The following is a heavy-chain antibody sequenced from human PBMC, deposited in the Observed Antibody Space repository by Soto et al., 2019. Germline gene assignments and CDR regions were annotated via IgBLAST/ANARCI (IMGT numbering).Heavy chain of an antibody. J-gene: IGHJ4*02. Sequence: EGQMVESEGGLVEPGGSLRLSCAASGFTFMTAWMNWVRQAPGKGLEWIGHIKDDGTTFYTAPVKGRFTISRDDSKNTVYLQMSSLKSEDTAVYYCAADTPGFGEGEFEYWSQGALVTVSS. CDR2: IKDDGTT. CDR1: GFTFMTAW. V-gene: IGHV3-15*01. D-gene: IGHD2-21*01. CDR3: AADTPGFGEGEFEY.